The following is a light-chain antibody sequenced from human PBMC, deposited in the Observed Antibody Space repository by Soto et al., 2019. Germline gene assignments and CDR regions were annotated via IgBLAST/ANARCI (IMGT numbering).Light chain of an antibody. CDR3: TSYAGSNKYVL. V-gene: IGLV2-8*01. J-gene: IGLJ2*01. CDR2: EVS. Sequence: QSALTQPPSASGSPGQSVTISCTGTSSDVGGYNNVSWYQQHPGKAPKVMIYEVSKRPSGVPDRFSGSKSGSTASLTVSGLQAEDEADYYCTSYAGSNKYVLFGGGTKLTVL. CDR1: SSDVGGYNN.